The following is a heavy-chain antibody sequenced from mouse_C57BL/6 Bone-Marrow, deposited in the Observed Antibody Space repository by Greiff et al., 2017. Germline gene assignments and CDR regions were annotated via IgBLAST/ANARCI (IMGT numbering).Heavy chain of an antibody. V-gene: IGHV1-55*01. CDR3: ASGSSIAY. D-gene: IGHD3-2*02. Sequence: QVQLQQPGAELVKPGASVKMSCKASGYTFTSYWITWVKQRPGQGLEWIGDIYPGSGSTNYNEKFKSKATLTVATSSSTAYMQLSSLTAEDSAVYYCASGSSIAYWGQGTLVTVSA. CDR1: GYTFTSYW. CDR2: IYPGSGST. J-gene: IGHJ3*01.